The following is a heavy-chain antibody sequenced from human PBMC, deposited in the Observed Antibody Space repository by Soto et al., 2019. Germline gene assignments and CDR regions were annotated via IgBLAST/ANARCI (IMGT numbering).Heavy chain of an antibody. Sequence: PSETLSLTYAVYGGSFSGYYWSWIRQPPGKGLEWIGEINHSGSTNYNPSLKSRVTISVDTSKNQFSLKLSSVTAADTAVYYCARRRGYSGLDHYYYYYYMDVWGKGTTVTVSS. J-gene: IGHJ6*03. V-gene: IGHV4-34*01. CDR1: GGSFSGYY. CDR3: ARRRGYSGLDHYYYYYYMDV. D-gene: IGHD5-12*01. CDR2: INHSGST.